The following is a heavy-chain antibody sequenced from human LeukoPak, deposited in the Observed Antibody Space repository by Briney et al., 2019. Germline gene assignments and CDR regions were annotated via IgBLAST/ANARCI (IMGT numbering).Heavy chain of an antibody. J-gene: IGHJ4*02. V-gene: IGHV4-34*01. CDR1: GGSFSPYY. CDR2: INHSRST. CDR3: ARDQDY. Sequence: PSETLSLTCAVHGGSFSPYYWSWIRQSPDKGLEWIGEINHSRSTNYNPSLKSRVTMSVDTSKNQFSLKLSSVTAADTAVYYCARDQDYWGQGTLVTVSS.